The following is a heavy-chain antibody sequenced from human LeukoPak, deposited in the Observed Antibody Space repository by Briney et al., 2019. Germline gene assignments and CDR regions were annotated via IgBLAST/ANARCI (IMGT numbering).Heavy chain of an antibody. V-gene: IGHV4-30-2*01. CDR2: IYHSGST. CDR1: GGSVSSGGYY. D-gene: IGHD5-18*01. Sequence: SETLSLTCTVSGGSVSSGGYYWSWIRQPPGKGLEWIGYIYHSGSTYYNPSLKSRVTISVDRSKNQFSLKLSSATAADTAVYYCARSMDTAIEPWGQGTLVTVSS. CDR3: ARSMDTAIEP. J-gene: IGHJ5*02.